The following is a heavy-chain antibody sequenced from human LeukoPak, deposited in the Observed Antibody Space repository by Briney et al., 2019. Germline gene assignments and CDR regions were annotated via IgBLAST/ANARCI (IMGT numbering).Heavy chain of an antibody. Sequence: GESLKISCKGSGYRFTTYWIGWVRQMPGKGLEWMGIIYPADSDTRYSPSFQGQVTISADKSISTAYLQWSSLKASDTAMYYCARQQNYDSSGYYSDYYYYYYMDVWGKGTTVTVSS. V-gene: IGHV5-51*01. CDR2: IYPADSDT. D-gene: IGHD3-22*01. CDR1: GYRFTTYW. J-gene: IGHJ6*03. CDR3: ARQQNYDSSGYYSDYYYYYYMDV.